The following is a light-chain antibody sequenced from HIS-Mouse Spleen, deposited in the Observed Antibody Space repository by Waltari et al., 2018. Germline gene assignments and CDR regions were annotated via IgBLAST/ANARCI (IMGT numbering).Light chain of an antibody. CDR1: QSVSSSY. V-gene: IGKV3-20*01. CDR3: QQYGSSPET. J-gene: IGKJ1*01. CDR2: GAS. Sequence: EIVLTQSPGTLSLSPGERATLSCRASQSVSSSYLAWYQQKPGQAPRLLIYGASSRATGIPDRFSGSGCGTDFTLTISGLGPEDFAVYYCQQYGSSPETFGQGTKVEIK.